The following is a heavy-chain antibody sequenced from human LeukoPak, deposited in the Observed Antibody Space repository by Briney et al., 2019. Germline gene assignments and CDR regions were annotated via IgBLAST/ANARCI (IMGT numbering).Heavy chain of an antibody. CDR1: GGTFSSYA. CDR2: IIPIFGTA. J-gene: IGHJ2*01. CDR3: SRTVDSSGWYGYFDL. V-gene: IGHV1-69*06. D-gene: IGHD6-19*01. Sequence: ASVKVSCKASGGTFSSYAISWVRQAPGQGLEWMGGIIPIFGTANYAQKFQGRVTITADKSTSTAYMELSSLRSEDTAVYYCSRTVDSSGWYGYFDLWGRGTLVTVSS.